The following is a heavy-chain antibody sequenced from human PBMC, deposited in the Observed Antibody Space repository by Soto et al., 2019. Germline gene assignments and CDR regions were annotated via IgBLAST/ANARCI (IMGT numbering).Heavy chain of an antibody. D-gene: IGHD3-3*01. Sequence: EVQLLESGGGLVQPGGSLRLSCATDGFTFDSYAMHWVRQAPGKGLEWVSSLSGSGYQTYYADSVKGRLTISRDRSKNTVYLQMNSLRAEDTAVYFCAKDRLTVFAVVVTFEDWGRGTLVTVAS. V-gene: IGHV3-23*01. J-gene: IGHJ4*02. CDR3: AKDRLTVFAVVVTFED. CDR1: GFTFDSYA. CDR2: LSGSGYQT.